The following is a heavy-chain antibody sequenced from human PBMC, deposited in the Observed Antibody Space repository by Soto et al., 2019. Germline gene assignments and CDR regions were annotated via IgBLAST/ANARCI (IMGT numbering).Heavy chain of an antibody. CDR1: GFTFSSYA. CDR3: AKSIVVVVAARVY. D-gene: IGHD2-15*01. CDR2: ISGSGGST. V-gene: IGHV3-23*01. Sequence: PGGSLRLSCAASGFTFSSYAMSWVRQAPGKGLEWVSAISGSGGSTYYADSGKGRFTISRDNSKNTLYLQMNSLRAEDTAVYYCAKSIVVVVAARVYWGQGTLVTVSS. J-gene: IGHJ4*02.